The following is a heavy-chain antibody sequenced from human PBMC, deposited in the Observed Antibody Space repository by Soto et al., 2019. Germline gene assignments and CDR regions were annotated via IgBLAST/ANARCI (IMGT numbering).Heavy chain of an antibody. CDR3: AIRDGGVVY. CDR2: ISAYNGNT. D-gene: IGHD3-16*01. V-gene: IGHV1-18*01. J-gene: IGHJ4*02. Sequence: ASVKVSCKASGYTFTSYGISWVRQAPGQGLEWMGWISAYNGNTNYAQKFQGRVTITADESTSTVYMELRNLRSDDTAVYYCAIRDGGVVYWGQGTLVTVSS. CDR1: GYTFTSYG.